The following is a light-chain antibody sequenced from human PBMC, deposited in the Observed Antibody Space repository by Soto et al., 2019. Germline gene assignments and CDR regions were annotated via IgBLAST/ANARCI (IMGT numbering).Light chain of an antibody. CDR2: GAS. CDR1: QTVNSN. Sequence: EIVMTQSPATLPVSPGERATLSCRASQTVNSNLAWYQKKPGQAPRLLIYGASTRAPGIPARFSGSGSGTEFTLTISSLQSEDFAVYYCQQYNNWPPLTFGGGTKVDIK. CDR3: QQYNNWPPLT. J-gene: IGKJ4*01. V-gene: IGKV3D-15*01.